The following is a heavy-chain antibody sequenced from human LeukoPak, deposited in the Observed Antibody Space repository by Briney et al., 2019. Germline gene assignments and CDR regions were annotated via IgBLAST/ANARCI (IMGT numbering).Heavy chain of an antibody. CDR3: ARDVAYSAVDL. J-gene: IGHJ3*01. D-gene: IGHD6-13*01. CDR2: MSGDGTKT. CDR1: GFTFSDYY. Sequence: GGSLRLSCAASGFTFSDYYMSWIRQAPGKGLEWLAIMSGDGTKTRYADSVRGRFTISRDNADNSLYLQMNSLRVEDTAIYYCARDVAYSAVDLWGQGTTVTVSS. V-gene: IGHV3-7*01.